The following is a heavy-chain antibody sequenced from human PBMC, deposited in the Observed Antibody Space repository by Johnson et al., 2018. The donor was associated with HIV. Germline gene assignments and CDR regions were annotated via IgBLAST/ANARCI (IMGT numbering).Heavy chain of an antibody. CDR3: AKDLSRIVVALGAFDI. D-gene: IGHD3-22*01. CDR2: ISWNSGSI. V-gene: IGHV3-9*01. Sequence: VQLVESGGAVVQPGGSLRLSCAASGFIFDDYTMHWVRQAPGKGLEWVSGISWNSGSIGYADSVKGRFTISRDNAKNSLYLQMNSRRAEDTAFYYCAKDLSRIVVALGAFDIWGQGTMVTVSS. J-gene: IGHJ3*02. CDR1: GFIFDDYT.